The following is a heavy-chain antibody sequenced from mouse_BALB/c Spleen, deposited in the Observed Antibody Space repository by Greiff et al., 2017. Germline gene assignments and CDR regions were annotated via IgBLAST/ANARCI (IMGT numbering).Heavy chain of an antibody. D-gene: IGHD4-1*01. V-gene: IGHV3-2*02. Sequence: EVQLQESGPGLVKPSQSLSLTCTVTGYSITSDYAWNWIRQFPGNKLEWMGYISYSGSTSYNPSLKSRISITRDTSKNQFFLQLNSVTTEDTATYYCARWDYYYAMDYWGQGTSVTVSS. CDR1: GYSITSDYA. J-gene: IGHJ4*01. CDR2: ISYSGST. CDR3: ARWDYYYAMDY.